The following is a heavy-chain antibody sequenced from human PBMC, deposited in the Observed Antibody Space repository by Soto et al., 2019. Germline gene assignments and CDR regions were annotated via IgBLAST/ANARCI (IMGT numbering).Heavy chain of an antibody. J-gene: IGHJ3*02. D-gene: IGHD6-19*01. Sequence: GGSLRLSCAASGFTVSSYYMTWVRQAPGKGLQWVSVIYTDGNTYYADSVKGRFTISRDNSKNTVYLQMNSLRAEDTAVYSCARDHGSAWLNGAFDIWGLGTLVTVSS. CDR1: GFTVSSYY. CDR3: ARDHGSAWLNGAFDI. CDR2: IYTDGNT. V-gene: IGHV3-53*01.